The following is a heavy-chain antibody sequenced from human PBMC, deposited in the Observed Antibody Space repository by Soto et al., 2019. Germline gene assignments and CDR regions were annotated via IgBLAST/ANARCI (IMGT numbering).Heavy chain of an antibody. CDR2: IYYSGST. J-gene: IGHJ3*02. Sequence: PSETLSLTCTVSGGSISSYYWSWIRQPPGKGLEWIGYIYYSGSTNYNPSLKSRVTISVDTSKNQFSLKLSSVTAADTAVYYCARQSPQQWLNAFDIWGQGTMVTVSS. V-gene: IGHV4-59*08. D-gene: IGHD6-19*01. CDR3: ARQSPQQWLNAFDI. CDR1: GGSISSYY.